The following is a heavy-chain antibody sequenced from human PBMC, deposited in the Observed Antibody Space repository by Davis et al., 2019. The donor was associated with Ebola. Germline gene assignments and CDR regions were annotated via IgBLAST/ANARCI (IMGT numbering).Heavy chain of an antibody. J-gene: IGHJ4*02. D-gene: IGHD6-19*01. Sequence: SETLSLTCDVSGDSIITNNWRSWVRQPPGKGLEWIGEIFHTGSTNYNPSLKNRLTLSVDKSKNQISLRLNSVTAADTAVYYCTRGRGSVAVAGTFDYWGRGTLVTVSS. CDR2: IFHTGST. V-gene: IGHV4-4*02. CDR3: TRGRGSVAVAGTFDY. CDR1: GDSIITNNW.